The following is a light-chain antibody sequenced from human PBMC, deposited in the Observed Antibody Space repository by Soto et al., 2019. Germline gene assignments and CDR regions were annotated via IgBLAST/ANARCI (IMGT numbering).Light chain of an antibody. CDR1: QTVGSTC. Sequence: EIVLTQSPATLSLSPGEGATLSCGASQTVGSTCLDWFQQKPGLAPRLLMYETSSRATGIPDRFSGSGSGTYFTMTISRPEPEDSTVCYCPHFGSSAWTFGQGTKVEIK. J-gene: IGKJ1*01. CDR3: PHFGSSAWT. V-gene: IGKV3D-20*01. CDR2: ETS.